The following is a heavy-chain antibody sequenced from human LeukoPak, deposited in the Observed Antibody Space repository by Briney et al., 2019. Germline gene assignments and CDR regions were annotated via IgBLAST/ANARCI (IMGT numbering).Heavy chain of an antibody. CDR1: GFTFSSYG. J-gene: IGHJ4*02. CDR3: ARYTALRFMDY. V-gene: IGHV3-30*03. D-gene: IGHD3-3*01. Sequence: GGSLRLSCAASGFTFSSYGMHWVRQAPGKGLEWVAVISYDGSNKYYADSVKGRFTISRDNSKNTLYLQMNSLRAEDTAVYYCARYTALRFMDYWGQGTLVTVSS. CDR2: ISYDGSNK.